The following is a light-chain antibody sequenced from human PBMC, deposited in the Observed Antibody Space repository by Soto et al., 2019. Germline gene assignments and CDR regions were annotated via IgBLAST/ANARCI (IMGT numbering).Light chain of an antibody. Sequence: QSALTQPASVSGSPGQSITISCTGTSSDVGGYNYVSWYQQHPGKGPKLMIYEVSNRPSGVSNRFSGSKSGNTASLTISGLQAEDEADYYCSSYTSSSTLVVFGGGTKVTV. CDR1: SSDVGGYNY. V-gene: IGLV2-14*01. CDR2: EVS. J-gene: IGLJ2*01. CDR3: SSYTSSSTLVV.